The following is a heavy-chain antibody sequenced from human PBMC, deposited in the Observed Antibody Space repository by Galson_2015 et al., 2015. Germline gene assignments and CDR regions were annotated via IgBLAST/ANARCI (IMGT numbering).Heavy chain of an antibody. Sequence: SLRLSCAASGFTFSNAWMSWVRQAPGKGLEWVGRIKSKTDGGTTDYAAPVKGRFTISRDDSKNTLYLQMNSLKTEDTAVYYCTTLFGSGWYLGWGENDYWGQGTLVTVSS. D-gene: IGHD6-19*01. J-gene: IGHJ4*02. V-gene: IGHV3-15*01. CDR1: GFTFSNAW. CDR2: IKSKTDGGTT. CDR3: TTLFGSGWYLGWGENDY.